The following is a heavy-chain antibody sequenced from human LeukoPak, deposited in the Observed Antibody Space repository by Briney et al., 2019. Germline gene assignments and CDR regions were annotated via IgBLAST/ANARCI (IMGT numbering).Heavy chain of an antibody. J-gene: IGHJ6*02. CDR1: GFTVSSNY. V-gene: IGHV3-53*04. CDR2: IYSGGST. D-gene: IGHD3-3*01. CDR3: AREGNPEGISDDFWSGSAGYYYGMDV. Sequence: PGGSLRLSCAASGFTVSSNYMSWVRQAPGKGLEWVSVIYSGGSTYYADSVKGRFTISRHNSKNTLYLQMNSLRAEDTAVYYCAREGNPEGISDDFWSGSAGYYYGMDVWGQGTTVTVSS.